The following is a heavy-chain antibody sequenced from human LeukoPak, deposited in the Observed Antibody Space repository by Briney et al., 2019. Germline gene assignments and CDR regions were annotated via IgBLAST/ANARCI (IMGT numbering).Heavy chain of an antibody. V-gene: IGHV3-9*01. CDR1: GFTFDDYA. CDR3: AKDILSGYDSSGYHTYYYYGMDV. D-gene: IGHD3-22*01. CDR2: ISWISGSI. Sequence: GGSLRLSCAASGFTFDDYAMHWVRQAPGKGLEWVSGISWISGSIGYADSVKGRFTISRDNAKNSLYLQMNSLRAEDTALYYCAKDILSGYDSSGYHTYYYYGMDVWGQGTTVTVSS. J-gene: IGHJ6*02.